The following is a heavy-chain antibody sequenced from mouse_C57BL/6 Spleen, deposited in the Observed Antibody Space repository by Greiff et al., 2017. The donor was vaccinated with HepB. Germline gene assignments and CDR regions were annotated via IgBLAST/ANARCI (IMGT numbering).Heavy chain of an antibody. V-gene: IGHV1-47*01. CDR2: FHPYNDDT. Sequence: VQGVESGAELVKPGASVKMSCKASGYTFTTYPIEWMKQNHGKSLEWIGNFHPYNDDTKYNEKFKGKATLTVEKSSSTVYLELSRLTSDDSAVYYCARGDYYGSSPYFDYWGQGTTLTVSS. CDR3: ARGDYYGSSPYFDY. CDR1: GYTFTTYP. J-gene: IGHJ2*01. D-gene: IGHD1-1*01.